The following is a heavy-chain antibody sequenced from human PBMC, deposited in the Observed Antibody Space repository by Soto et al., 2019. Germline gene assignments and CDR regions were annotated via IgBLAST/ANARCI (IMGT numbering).Heavy chain of an antibody. CDR2: ISSSSRYI. CDR3: ARALAAAGTVDY. Sequence: LVLVSSISSSSRYIYYAASVKGRFTISRDNAKDSLYLQMNSLRAEDTAVYYCARALAAAGTVDYWGQGTLVTVSS. J-gene: IGHJ4*02. V-gene: IGHV3-21*01. D-gene: IGHD6-13*01.